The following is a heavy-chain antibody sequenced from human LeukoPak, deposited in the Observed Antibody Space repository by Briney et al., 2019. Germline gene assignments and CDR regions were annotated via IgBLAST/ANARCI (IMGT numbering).Heavy chain of an antibody. D-gene: IGHD2-2*01. CDR2: INPNSGGT. V-gene: IGHV1-2*06. CDR3: ARDRIILPASSYGVGV. CDR1: GYTFTDYY. J-gene: IGHJ6*02. Sequence: ASVKVSCKASGYTFTDYYMHWVRQAPGQGLEWMGRINPNSGGTNSAQKFQGRVTMTRDTSISTAYMELNRLRSDDTAVYYCARDRIILPASSYGVGVWGQGTTVTVSS.